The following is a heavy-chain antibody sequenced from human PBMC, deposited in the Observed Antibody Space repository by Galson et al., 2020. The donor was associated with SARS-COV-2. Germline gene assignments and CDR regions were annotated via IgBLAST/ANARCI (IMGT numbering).Heavy chain of an antibody. D-gene: IGHD3-22*01. Sequence: SVKVSCKASGFTFTSSAVQWVRQARGQRLEWIGWIVVGSGNTNYAQKFQERVTITRDMSTSTAYMELSSLRSEDTAVYYCAADSSGQTDRQYYYFSYGMDVWGQGTTVTVSS. CDR3: AADSSGQTDRQYYYFSYGMDV. CDR2: IVVGSGNT. J-gene: IGHJ6*02. V-gene: IGHV1-58*01. CDR1: GFTFTSSA.